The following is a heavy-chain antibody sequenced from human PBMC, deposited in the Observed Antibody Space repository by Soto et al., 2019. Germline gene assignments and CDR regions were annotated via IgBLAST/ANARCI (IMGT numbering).Heavy chain of an antibody. CDR1: GFTFSNYW. D-gene: IGHD3-10*01. CDR3: ARGVRGHYGKDV. Sequence: EVQLVESGGGLVQPGGSLRLSCAASGFTFSNYWIHWVRQAPGKGLMWVSRINSDGSITNYADFVKGRFTISRDNAKTTLYLQMNSLRAEDTALYYCARGVRGHYGKDVWGQGTTVTVSS. V-gene: IGHV3-74*01. CDR2: INSDGSIT. J-gene: IGHJ6*02.